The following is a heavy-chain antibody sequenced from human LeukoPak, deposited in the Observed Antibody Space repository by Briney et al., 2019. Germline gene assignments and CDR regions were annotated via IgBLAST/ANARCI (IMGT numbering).Heavy chain of an antibody. CDR3: ARRLWAYCGGDCYAQFFDP. Sequence: ASVKVSCKASGYTFTSYYMHWVRQAPGQGLEWMGIINPSGGSASYAQKFQGRVTMTRDTSTSTVYMELSSLRSEDTAVYYCARRLWAYCGGDCYAQFFDPWGQGTLVTVSS. V-gene: IGHV1-46*01. CDR2: INPSGGSA. D-gene: IGHD2-21*02. CDR1: GYTFTSYY. J-gene: IGHJ5*02.